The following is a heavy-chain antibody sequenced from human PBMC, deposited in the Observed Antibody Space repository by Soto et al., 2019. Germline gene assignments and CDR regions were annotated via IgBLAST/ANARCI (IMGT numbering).Heavy chain of an antibody. D-gene: IGHD2-15*01. Sequence: ASVKVSCKASGGTFSSYAISWVRQAPGQGLEWMGGIIPIFATANYAQKFQGRVTITADKSTSTAYMELSSLRYEDTAVYYCARDQDCSGGSCYSLPYYFDYWGQGTLVTVSS. CDR3: ARDQDCSGGSCYSLPYYFDY. V-gene: IGHV1-69*06. CDR1: GGTFSSYA. CDR2: IIPIFATA. J-gene: IGHJ4*02.